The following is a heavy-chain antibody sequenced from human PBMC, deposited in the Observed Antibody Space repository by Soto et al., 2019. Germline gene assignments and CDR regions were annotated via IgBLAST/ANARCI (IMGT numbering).Heavy chain of an antibody. J-gene: IGHJ4*02. CDR3: TTDSHFDY. CDR2: IKSKRDGGTT. Sequence: EVQLVESGGGLVKPGGPLGVSGLASGFNFTTGWLSWVRQAPGKGLEWVGRIKSKRDGGTTDYAAPVKGRFTISRDDSKSTLYLQMNSLKSEDTAVYYCTTDSHFDYWGQGTLVTVSS. V-gene: IGHV3-15*01. CDR1: GFNFTTGW.